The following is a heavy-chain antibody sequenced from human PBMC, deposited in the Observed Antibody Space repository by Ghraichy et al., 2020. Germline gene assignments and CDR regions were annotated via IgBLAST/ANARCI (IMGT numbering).Heavy chain of an antibody. CDR3: ARAKTYYYDSSGFGRQFDD. CDR1: GFTLSSYW. D-gene: IGHD3-22*01. CDR2: INQDGSDK. V-gene: IGHV3-7*01. Sequence: GGSLRLSCAASGFTLSSYWMIWVRQAPGKGLEWVANINQDGSDKYYVDSVKGRFTISRDNAMNSLFLQMNGLRADDTAVYYCARAKTYYYDSSGFGRQFDDWGQGTLVTVSS. J-gene: IGHJ4*02.